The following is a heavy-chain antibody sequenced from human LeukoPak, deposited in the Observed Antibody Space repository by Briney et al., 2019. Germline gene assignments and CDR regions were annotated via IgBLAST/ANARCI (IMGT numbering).Heavy chain of an antibody. CDR2: ISSSSSYI. CDR3: ATSSDYDILTGYLIGYYYMDV. D-gene: IGHD3-9*01. Sequence: GGSLRLSCAASGFTFSSYWMSWVRQAPGKGLEWVSSISSSSSYIYYADSVKGRFTISRDNAKNSLYLQMNSLRAEDTAVYYCATSSDYDILTGYLIGYYYMDVWGKGTTVTVSS. CDR1: GFTFSSYW. V-gene: IGHV3-21*01. J-gene: IGHJ6*03.